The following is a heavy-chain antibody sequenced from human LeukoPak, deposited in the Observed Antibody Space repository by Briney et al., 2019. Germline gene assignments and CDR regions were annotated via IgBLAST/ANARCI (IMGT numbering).Heavy chain of an antibody. CDR2: IKPDGSAQ. J-gene: IGHJ4*02. Sequence: GGSLRLSCATSGFTFSNSWMSWVRQAPGKGLEWVATIKPDGSAQYYVDSVKGRFTISRDNAKNSLFLQINSLRAEDTAVYYCAKDQYCTSTSCYVGYWGQGTLVTVSS. CDR3: AKDQYCTSTSCYVGY. CDR1: GFTFSNSW. V-gene: IGHV3-7*01. D-gene: IGHD2-2*01.